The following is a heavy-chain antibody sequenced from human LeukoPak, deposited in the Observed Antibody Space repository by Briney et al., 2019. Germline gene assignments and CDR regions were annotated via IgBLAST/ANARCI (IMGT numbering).Heavy chain of an antibody. V-gene: IGHV1-69*05. CDR2: IIPIFGTA. CDR1: GGTFSSYA. Sequence: ASVKVSCKASGGTFSSYAISWVRQAPGQGLEWMGGIIPIFGTANYAQKFQGRVTITTDESTSTAYMELSSLRSEDTAVYYCARARCSGGSCYEAYWGQGTLVTVSS. J-gene: IGHJ4*02. D-gene: IGHD2-15*01. CDR3: ARARCSGGSCYEAY.